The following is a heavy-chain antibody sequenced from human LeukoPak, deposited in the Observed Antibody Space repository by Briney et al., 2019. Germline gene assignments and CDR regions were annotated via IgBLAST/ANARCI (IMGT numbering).Heavy chain of an antibody. CDR1: GVSFGGYF. CDR2: VNHSGST. V-gene: IGHV4-34*01. CDR3: ARGPPLAHSGTGGYYFFDY. J-gene: IGHJ4*02. Sequence: PSETLSLTCSAYGVSFGGYFWSWIRQPPGEGLEWIGEVNHSGSTNYNPSLKSRVTISVDMSRTQFSLNLRSVTAADTAVYYCARGPPLAHSGTGGYYFFDYWGQGILVTVSP. D-gene: IGHD3-22*01.